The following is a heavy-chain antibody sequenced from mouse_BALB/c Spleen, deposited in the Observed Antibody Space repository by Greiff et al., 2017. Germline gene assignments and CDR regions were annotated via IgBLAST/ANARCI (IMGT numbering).Heavy chain of an antibody. V-gene: IGHV1-5*01. Sequence: EVQLQQSGTVLARPGASVKMSCKASGYSFTSYWMHWVKQRPGQGLEWIGAIYPGNSDTSYNQKFKGKAKLTAVTSASTAYMELSSLTNEDSAVYYCTRETYYGNYDLYAMDYWGQGTSVTVSS. J-gene: IGHJ4*01. CDR1: GYSFTSYW. CDR2: IYPGNSDT. CDR3: TRETYYGNYDLYAMDY. D-gene: IGHD2-10*01.